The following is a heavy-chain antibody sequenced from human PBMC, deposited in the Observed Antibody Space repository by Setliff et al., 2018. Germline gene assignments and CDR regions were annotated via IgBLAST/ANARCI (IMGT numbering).Heavy chain of an antibody. D-gene: IGHD6-19*01. Sequence: SETLSLTCAVSGASFSDYYWTWIRQSPGKGLEWIGYIYYSGSTNYNPSLKSRVTISVDTSKNQFSLRLKSVTAADTAVYYCARGNSRSSVWYVVPHFDYWGQGTLVTVSS. CDR1: GASFSDYY. J-gene: IGHJ4*02. V-gene: IGHV4-59*08. CDR2: IYYSGST. CDR3: ARGNSRSSVWYVVPHFDY.